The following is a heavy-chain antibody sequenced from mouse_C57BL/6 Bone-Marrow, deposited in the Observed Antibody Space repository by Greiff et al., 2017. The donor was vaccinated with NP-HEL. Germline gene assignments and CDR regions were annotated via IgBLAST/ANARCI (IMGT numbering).Heavy chain of an antibody. V-gene: IGHV1-69*01. CDR3: ARNDYDGEGAMDY. CDR1: GYTFTSYW. J-gene: IGHJ4*01. D-gene: IGHD2-4*01. Sequence: QVQLQQPGAELVMPGASVKLSCKASGYTFTSYWMHWVKQRPGQGLEWIGEIDPSDSYTNYHQKFKGKSTLTVDKSSSTAYMQLSSLTSEDSAVYYCARNDYDGEGAMDYWGQGTSVTVSS. CDR2: IDPSDSYT.